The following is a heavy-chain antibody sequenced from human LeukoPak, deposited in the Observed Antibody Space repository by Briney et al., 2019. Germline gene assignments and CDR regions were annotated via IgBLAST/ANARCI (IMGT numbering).Heavy chain of an antibody. J-gene: IGHJ6*03. CDR1: GFTFSTYG. Sequence: GGSLRLSCVASGFTFSTYGMSWVRQAPGKGLEWLTFMRYDGSYKTYIDSVKGRFTISRDNSKKTVYLHMNSLRAEDTAVYYCAREAGLLWFGELYIGYYYYYMDVWGKGTTVTISS. CDR2: MRYDGSYK. CDR3: AREAGLLWFGELYIGYYYYYMDV. D-gene: IGHD3-10*01. V-gene: IGHV3-30*02.